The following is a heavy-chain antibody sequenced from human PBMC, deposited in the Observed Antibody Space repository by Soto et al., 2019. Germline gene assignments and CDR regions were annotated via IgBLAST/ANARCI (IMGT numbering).Heavy chain of an antibody. CDR3: ARDYYGSGSYGAIGD. J-gene: IGHJ4*02. CDR1: GGSISSGGYY. V-gene: IGHV4-31*03. D-gene: IGHD3-10*01. CDR2: IYYSGST. Sequence: QVQLQESGPGLVKPSQTLSLTCTVSGGSISSGGYYWSWIRQHPGKGLEWIGYIYYSGSTYYNPSLRSRVAISVDPSKNQYSLKLSSVTAADTAGYCCARDYYGSGSYGAIGDWGQGTLVTVSA.